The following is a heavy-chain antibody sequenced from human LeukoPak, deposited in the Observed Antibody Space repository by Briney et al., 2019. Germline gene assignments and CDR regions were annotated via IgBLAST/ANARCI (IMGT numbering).Heavy chain of an antibody. V-gene: IGHV3-66*01. J-gene: IGHJ4*02. D-gene: IGHD5-18*01. Sequence: GGSLRLSCAASGFTVSSNYMSWVRQAPGKGLEWVSVIYSGGSTYYADSVKGRFTISRDNSKNTLYLQMNSLRAEDTAVYYCARDLGGYSYGPLDYWGQGTLVTVSS. CDR3: ARDLGGYSYGPLDY. CDR2: IYSGGST. CDR1: GFTVSSNY.